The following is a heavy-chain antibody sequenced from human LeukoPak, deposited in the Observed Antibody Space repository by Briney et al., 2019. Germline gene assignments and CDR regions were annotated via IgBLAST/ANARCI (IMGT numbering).Heavy chain of an antibody. Sequence: LPGGSLRLSCAASGFTFSSYDMHWVRQATGKGLEWVSAIGTAGDTYYPGSVKGRFTISRENAKNSLYLQMNSLRAGDTAVYYCARVASAYCSGGSCYSFTRYWYFDLWGRGTLVTVSS. D-gene: IGHD2-15*01. J-gene: IGHJ2*01. V-gene: IGHV3-13*01. CDR3: ARVASAYCSGGSCYSFTRYWYFDL. CDR2: IGTAGDT. CDR1: GFTFSSYD.